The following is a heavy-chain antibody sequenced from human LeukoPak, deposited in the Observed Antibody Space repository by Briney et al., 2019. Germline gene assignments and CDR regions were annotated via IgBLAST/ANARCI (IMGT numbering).Heavy chain of an antibody. CDR2: INTNTGNP. J-gene: IGHJ3*02. Sequence: AASVTVSCRASGYTFTIYAMNWVRQAPGQGLEWMGWINTNTGNPTYAQGFTGRFVFSLDTSVSTAYLQISSLKAEDTAVYYCAVRGLGIAVAGRSGAFDIWGQGTMVTVSS. CDR1: GYTFTIYA. CDR3: AVRGLGIAVAGRSGAFDI. D-gene: IGHD6-19*01. V-gene: IGHV7-4-1*02.